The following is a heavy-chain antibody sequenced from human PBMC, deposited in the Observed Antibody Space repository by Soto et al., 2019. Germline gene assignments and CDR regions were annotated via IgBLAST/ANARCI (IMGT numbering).Heavy chain of an antibody. V-gene: IGHV4-34*01. CDR2: IHHSGNT. CDR1: GGSFSDYY. D-gene: IGHD3-22*01. Sequence: QVQLQQWGAGLLKPSETLSLTCAVYGGSFSDYYWNWIRQPPGKGLEWIGEIHHSGNTNYNSSLKSRVTISVDTSRNQFSLRLSSVTAADTAVYYCAGIQEWSASGYYRFFDYWGQGTLITVSS. CDR3: AGIQEWSASGYYRFFDY. J-gene: IGHJ4*02.